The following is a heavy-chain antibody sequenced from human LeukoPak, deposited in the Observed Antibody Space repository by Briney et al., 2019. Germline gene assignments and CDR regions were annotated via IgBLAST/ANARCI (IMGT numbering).Heavy chain of an antibody. CDR2: ISSGGDIM. D-gene: IGHD6-13*01. J-gene: IGHJ4*02. CDR3: AKDPRRYGRTGGYFDY. CDR1: GLMFSDYY. Sequence: GGSLQLSCAASGLMFSDYYGSWIRQAPGKGLQWVSYISSGGDIMHYADSVKGRFTISRDNSKNTLYLQMISLRTEDTAVYYCAKDPRRYGRTGGYFDYWGQGTLVTVSS. V-gene: IGHV3-11*04.